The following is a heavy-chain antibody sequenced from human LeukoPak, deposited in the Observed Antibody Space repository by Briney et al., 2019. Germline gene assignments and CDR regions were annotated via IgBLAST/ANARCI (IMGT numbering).Heavy chain of an antibody. D-gene: IGHD2/OR15-2a*01. V-gene: IGHV3-23*01. Sequence: QSGGSLRLSCAVSGFTFSSSAMSWVRQAPGKGLEWVSSISGSGGSTYYADSVKGRFTISRDNSKNTLYLQMNSLRAEDTAVYYCAKGPLLWDWGQGILVTVSS. J-gene: IGHJ4*02. CDR3: AKGPLLWD. CDR1: GFTFSSSA. CDR2: ISGSGGST.